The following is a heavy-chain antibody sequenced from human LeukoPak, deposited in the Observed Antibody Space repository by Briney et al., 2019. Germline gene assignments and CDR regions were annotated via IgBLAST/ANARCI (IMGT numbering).Heavy chain of an antibody. J-gene: IGHJ5*02. CDR1: GFTFSSYG. V-gene: IGHV3-30*02. D-gene: IGHD6-6*01. CDR2: IRYDGSNK. CDR3: AKGTTTLGIAARPLDP. Sequence: GGSLRLSCAASGFTFSSYGMHWVRQAPGKGLEWVAFIRYDGSNKYYADSVKGRFTISRDNSKNTLYLQMNSLRAEDTAVYYCAKGTTTLGIAARPLDPWGQGTLVTVSS.